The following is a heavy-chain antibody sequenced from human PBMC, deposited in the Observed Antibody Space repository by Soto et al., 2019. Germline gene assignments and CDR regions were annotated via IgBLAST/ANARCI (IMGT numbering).Heavy chain of an antibody. J-gene: IGHJ5*02. V-gene: IGHV1-18*01. CDR2: ISAYNGNT. D-gene: IGHD2-2*01. CDR3: ARGYQLLIGDGDWFDP. Sequence: QVQLVQSGAEVKKPGASVKVSCKASGYTFTSYGISWVRQAPGQGLEWMGWISAYNGNTNYAQKLQGRVTMTTDTXTXXAYMELRSLRSDDTAVYYCARGYQLLIGDGDWFDPWGQGTLVTVSS. CDR1: GYTFTSYG.